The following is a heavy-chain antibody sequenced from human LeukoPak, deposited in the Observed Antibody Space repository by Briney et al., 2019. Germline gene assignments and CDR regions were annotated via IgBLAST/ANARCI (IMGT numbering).Heavy chain of an antibody. CDR3: ARGPYSYDSSGAFDI. CDR1: GDSISSGDYY. J-gene: IGHJ3*02. V-gene: IGHV4-61*02. CDR2: ISSSGST. D-gene: IGHD3-22*01. Sequence: MPSQTLSLTCTVSGDSISSGDYYWSWIRQPAGKGLEWIGRISSSGSTNYNPSLKSRVTISVDTSKNQFSLKLSSVTAADTAVYFRARGPYSYDSSGAFDIWGQGTMVTVSS.